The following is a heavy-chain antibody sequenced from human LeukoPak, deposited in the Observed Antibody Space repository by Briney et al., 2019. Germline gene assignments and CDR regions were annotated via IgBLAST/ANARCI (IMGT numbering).Heavy chain of an antibody. J-gene: IGHJ4*02. CDR1: GGSISSYY. D-gene: IGHD2-8*01. Sequence: SETLSLTCTVSGGSISSYYWSWIRQPAGKGLEWIGRISTGGSINYNPSLRRRVTISADTSKNQFYLNLTSVTAADTAMYYCARDHGWTWYYDNWGQGTLITVSS. CDR2: ISTGGSI. CDR3: ARDHGWTWYYDN. V-gene: IGHV4-4*07.